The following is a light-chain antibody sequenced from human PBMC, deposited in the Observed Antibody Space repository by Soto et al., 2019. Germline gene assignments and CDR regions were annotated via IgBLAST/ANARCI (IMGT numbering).Light chain of an antibody. CDR3: QTWGTGTVV. J-gene: IGLJ2*01. CDR1: SRHSSYS. CDR2: LNSDGSH. V-gene: IGLV4-69*01. Sequence: QPVLTQSPSASASLGASVKLTCTLSSRHSSYSIAWHQQQPEKGPRYLMKLNSDGSHDKGDAIPDRFSGSSSGAERYLTISSLQSEDEADYYCQTWGTGTVVFGGGTKLTVL.